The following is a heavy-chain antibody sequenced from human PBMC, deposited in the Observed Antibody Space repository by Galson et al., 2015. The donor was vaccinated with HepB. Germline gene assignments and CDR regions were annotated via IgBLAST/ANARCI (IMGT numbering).Heavy chain of an antibody. CDR2: ISYDGSNK. J-gene: IGHJ4*02. D-gene: IGHD3-22*01. V-gene: IGHV3-30-3*01. CDR3: AREGDDSSGYYSPFGY. Sequence: SLRLSCAASGFTFSSYAMHWVRQAPSKGLEWVAVISYDGSNKYYADSVKGRFTISRDNSKNTLYLQMNSLRAEDTAVYYCAREGDDSSGYYSPFGYWGQGTLVTVSS. CDR1: GFTFSSYA.